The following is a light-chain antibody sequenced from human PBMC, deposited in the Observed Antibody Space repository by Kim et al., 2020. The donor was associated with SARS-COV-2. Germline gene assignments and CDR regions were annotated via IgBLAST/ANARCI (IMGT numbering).Light chain of an antibody. CDR2: DVS. Sequence: GQAVTISCTGTSNDVGRYNFVSWYQQHPGKVPKLMIYDVSKRPSGVPERFSGSKSGNAASLTISGLQTEDEADYYCCSYAGRNPLICGSGTTVTVL. CDR3: CSYAGRNPLI. CDR1: SNDVGRYNF. J-gene: IGLJ1*01. V-gene: IGLV2-11*03.